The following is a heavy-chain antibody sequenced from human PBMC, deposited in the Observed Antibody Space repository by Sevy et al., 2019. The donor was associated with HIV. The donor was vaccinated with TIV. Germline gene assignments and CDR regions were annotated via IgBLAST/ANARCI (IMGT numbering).Heavy chain of an antibody. J-gene: IGHJ4*02. CDR2: IYYSGST. CDR3: ARCVDTAMVYYFDY. CDR1: GGSISSGGYY. Sequence: SETLSLTRTVSGGSISSGGYYWSWIRQHPGKGLEWIGYIYYSGSTYYNPSLKSRVTISVDTSKNQFSLKLSSVTAADTAVYYCARCVDTAMVYYFDYWGQGTLVTVSS. V-gene: IGHV4-31*03. D-gene: IGHD5-18*01.